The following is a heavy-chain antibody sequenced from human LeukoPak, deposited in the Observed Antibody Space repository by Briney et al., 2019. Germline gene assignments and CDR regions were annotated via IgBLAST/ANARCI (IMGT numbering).Heavy chain of an antibody. CDR1: GYTFTGYG. D-gene: IGHD3-16*01. CDR3: ARGDTGGDP. Sequence: ASVKVSCKTSGYTFTGYGIIWVRQAPGQGLEWMGWISTNSGNTNYAQKVQGRVSMTIDTSTRTAYMELRRLRSDDTAVYYCARGDTGGDPWGQGTLITVSS. J-gene: IGHJ5*02. V-gene: IGHV1-18*01. CDR2: ISTNSGNT.